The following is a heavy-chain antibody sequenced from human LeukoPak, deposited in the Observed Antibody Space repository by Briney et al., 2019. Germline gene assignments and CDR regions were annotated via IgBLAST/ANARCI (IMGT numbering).Heavy chain of an antibody. J-gene: IGHJ4*02. CDR3: TTVIGYHVAY. CDR2: IKSKTAGGTT. V-gene: IGHV3-15*01. D-gene: IGHD6-13*01. CDR1: GFSFTDAW. Sequence: GGSLRLSCAASGFSFTDAWMNWVRQAPGKGLEWVGRIKSKTAGGTTDYAVPMKGRFTVSRDDSKNTLYLQMNSLKSEDTAVYYCTTVIGYHVAYWGQGTLVTVSS.